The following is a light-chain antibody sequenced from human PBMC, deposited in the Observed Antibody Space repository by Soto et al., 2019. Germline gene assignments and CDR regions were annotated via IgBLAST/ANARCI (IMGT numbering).Light chain of an antibody. CDR1: QDINRW. CDR2: AAS. J-gene: IGKJ4*01. Sequence: DIQMTQSPSYVSASVGDRVTISCRASQDINRWLAWYQLKPGKAPELLIYAASRLQSAVPSRFSGRGSGRDFILTISSLQPEDFGTYFCQQAHTFPRAFGGGTKVEIK. V-gene: IGKV1-12*01. CDR3: QQAHTFPRA.